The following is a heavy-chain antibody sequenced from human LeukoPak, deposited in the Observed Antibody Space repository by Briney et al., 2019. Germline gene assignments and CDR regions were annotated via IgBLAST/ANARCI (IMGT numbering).Heavy chain of an antibody. Sequence: PSETLSLTCAVSGYSISSGYYWGWIRQPPGKGLEWIGSIYHSGSTYYNPSLKSRVTISVDTSKNQFSLKLSSVTAADTAVYYCARAPPHRYSYGYGAFDYWGQGTLVTVSS. CDR1: GYSISSGYY. D-gene: IGHD5-18*01. CDR3: ARAPPHRYSYGYGAFDY. CDR2: IYHSGST. V-gene: IGHV4-38-2*01. J-gene: IGHJ4*02.